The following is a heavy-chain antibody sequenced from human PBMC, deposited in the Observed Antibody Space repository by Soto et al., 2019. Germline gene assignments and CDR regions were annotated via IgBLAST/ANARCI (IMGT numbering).Heavy chain of an antibody. J-gene: IGHJ6*03. CDR1: GFTFDDYA. V-gene: IGHV3-9*01. CDR2: ISWNSGSI. Sequence: GGSLRLSCAASGFTFDDYAMHWVRQAPGKGLEWVSGISWNSGSIGYADSVKGRFTISRDNAKNSLYLQMNSLRAEDTALYYCAKDIEAAADYYYYYMDVWGKGTTVTVSS. D-gene: IGHD6-13*01. CDR3: AKDIEAAADYYYYYMDV.